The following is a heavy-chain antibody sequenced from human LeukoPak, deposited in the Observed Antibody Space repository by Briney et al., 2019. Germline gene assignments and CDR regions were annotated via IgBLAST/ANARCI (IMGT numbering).Heavy chain of an antibody. J-gene: IGHJ4*02. V-gene: IGHV3-21*01. CDR3: ARDGSSSSSLFDY. Sequence: GGSLRLSCAASGVNFDDYAMHWVRQAPGKGLEWVSSISSSSSYIYYADSVKGRFTISRDNAKNSLYLQMNSLRAEDTAVYYCARDGSSSSSLFDYWGQGTLVTVSS. D-gene: IGHD6-6*01. CDR1: GVNFDDYA. CDR2: ISSSSSYI.